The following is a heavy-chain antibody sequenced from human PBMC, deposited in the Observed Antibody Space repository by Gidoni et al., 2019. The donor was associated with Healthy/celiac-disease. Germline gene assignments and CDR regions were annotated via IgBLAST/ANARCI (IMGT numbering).Heavy chain of an antibody. CDR1: GFTSSSYG. CDR2: ISYDGSNK. D-gene: IGHD6-13*01. Sequence: QVQLVESGGGVVQPGRSLRLSCAASGFTSSSYGLHWVRQAPGKGLEWVAVISYDGSNKYYADAVKGRFTISRDNSKNTLYLQMNSLRAEDTAVYYCAKDVEGESSWTSPNYYYYYGMDVWGQGTTVTVSS. J-gene: IGHJ6*02. V-gene: IGHV3-30*18. CDR3: AKDVEGESSWTSPNYYYYYGMDV.